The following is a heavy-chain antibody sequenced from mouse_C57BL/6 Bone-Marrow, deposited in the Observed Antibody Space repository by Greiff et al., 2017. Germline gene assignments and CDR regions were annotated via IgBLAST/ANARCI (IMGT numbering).Heavy chain of an antibody. CDR3: ARKRILRYAMDY. J-gene: IGHJ4*01. D-gene: IGHD1-1*01. CDR1: GFSLTSYG. CDR2: IWSGGST. V-gene: IGHV2-2*01. Sequence: VQLQQSGPGLVQPSQSLSITCTVSGFSLTSYGVHWVRQSPGKGLEWLGVIWSGGSTDSNAAFISRLSISKEHSKSQVFFKMNSLQAGVTAIYYCARKRILRYAMDYWGQGTSVTVAS.